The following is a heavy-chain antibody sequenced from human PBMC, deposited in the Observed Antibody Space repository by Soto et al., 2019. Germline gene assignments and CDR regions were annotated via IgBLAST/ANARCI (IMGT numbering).Heavy chain of an antibody. J-gene: IGHJ3*02. D-gene: IGHD3-3*02. V-gene: IGHV1-24*01. CDR2: FDPEDGET. CDR1: GYTLTELS. CDR3: ATISTGLSPHDAFDI. Sequence: GASVKVSCKVSGYTLTELSMHWVRQAPGKGLEWMGGFDPEDGETIYAQKFQGRVTMTEDTSTDTAYMELSSLRSEDTAVYYCATISTGLSPHDAFDIWGPGTMVTVSS.